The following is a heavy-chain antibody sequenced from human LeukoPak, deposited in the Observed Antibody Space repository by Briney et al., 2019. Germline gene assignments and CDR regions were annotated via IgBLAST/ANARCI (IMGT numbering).Heavy chain of an antibody. CDR3: ARPITFGGVIVSYFDY. Sequence: GGSLRLSRAASGFTFSSYAMHWVRQAPGKGLEWVAVISYDGSNKYYADSVKGRFTISRDNSKNTLYLQMNSLRAEDTAVYYCARPITFGGVIVSYFDYWGQGTLVTVSS. V-gene: IGHV3-30-3*01. CDR2: ISYDGSNK. J-gene: IGHJ4*02. CDR1: GFTFSSYA. D-gene: IGHD3-16*02.